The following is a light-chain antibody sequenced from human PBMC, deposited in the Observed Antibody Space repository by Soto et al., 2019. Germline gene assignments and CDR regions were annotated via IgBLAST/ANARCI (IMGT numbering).Light chain of an antibody. V-gene: IGKV3-20*01. CDR1: QSVSTSY. Sequence: DIVLKQSPGTLSLSQGERAALSCRASQSVSTSYLAWYQKQPGQAPSLLIYGASNRATGIPDRCSGRWSGTDFTLTISILEPEDVAVYCWQQYDYPLLTFGEVTMVDIK. J-gene: IGKJ4*01. CDR2: GAS. CDR3: QQYDYPLLT.